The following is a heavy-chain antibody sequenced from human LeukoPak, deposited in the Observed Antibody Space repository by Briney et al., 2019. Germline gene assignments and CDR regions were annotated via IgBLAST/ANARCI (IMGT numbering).Heavy chain of an antibody. CDR1: GGSISSGSYY. CDR2: IYTSGST. D-gene: IGHD6-13*01. CDR3: ARLGIAAAGTYYYYMDV. J-gene: IGHJ6*03. Sequence: PSQTLSLTCTVSGGSISSGSYYWSWTRQPAGKRLEWIGRIYTSGSTNYNPSLKSRVTISVDTSKNQLSLKLSSVTAADTAVYYCARLGIAAAGTYYYYMDVWGKGTTVTVSS. V-gene: IGHV4-61*02.